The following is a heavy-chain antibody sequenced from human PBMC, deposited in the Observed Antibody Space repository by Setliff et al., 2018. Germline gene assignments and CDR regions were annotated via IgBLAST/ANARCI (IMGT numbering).Heavy chain of an antibody. D-gene: IGHD3-10*01. J-gene: IGHJ3*02. CDR1: GGSISSGDYY. Sequence: SETLSLTCTVSGGSISSGDYYWSWLRQPPGKGLEWIGYIYYSGSTYYNPSLKSRVTISVDTSKNQFSLKLCSVTAAVTAVYYCARVEITMVRGVIAADAFDIWGQGTMVTVSS. V-gene: IGHV4-30-4*08. CDR3: ARVEITMVRGVIAADAFDI. CDR2: IYYSGST.